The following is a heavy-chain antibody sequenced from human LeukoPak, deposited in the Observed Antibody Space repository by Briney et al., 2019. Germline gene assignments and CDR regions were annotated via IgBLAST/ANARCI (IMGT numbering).Heavy chain of an antibody. D-gene: IGHD1-26*01. CDR2: IYYDGSNQ. Sequence: GGSLRLSCVVSGLRFRDYGMHWVRQAPGKGLEWVAVIYYDGSNQYYVDSVKGRFTVSRDNAKNTLYLQMDSLRAEDTAVYYCATDRNSGKYYDYWGQGTLVTVSS. CDR3: ATDRNSGKYYDY. CDR1: GLRFRDYG. J-gene: IGHJ4*02. V-gene: IGHV3-33*01.